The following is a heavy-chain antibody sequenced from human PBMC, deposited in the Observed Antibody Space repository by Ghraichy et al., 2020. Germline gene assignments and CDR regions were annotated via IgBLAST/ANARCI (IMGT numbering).Heavy chain of an antibody. CDR2: ISGSGGSP. V-gene: IGHV3-23*01. CDR1: GFTFSSYA. Sequence: GESLNISCAASGFTFSSYAMSWVRQAPGKGLEWVSAISGSGGSPYYADSVKGRFTISRDNSKNTLYLQMSSLRAGDTAVYYCAKDRDYSDSRPFDYWGQGTLVTVSS. D-gene: IGHD3-22*01. J-gene: IGHJ4*02. CDR3: AKDRDYSDSRPFDY.